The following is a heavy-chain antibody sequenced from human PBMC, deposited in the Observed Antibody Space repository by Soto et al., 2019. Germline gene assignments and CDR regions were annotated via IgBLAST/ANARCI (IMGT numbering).Heavy chain of an antibody. V-gene: IGHV3-72*01. J-gene: IGHJ6*01. CDR2: SRNRVNSHTT. CDR3: TRGLLGGAPSYTFHGMDV. CDR1: GFTFSDHY. Sequence: EVQLVESGGGLVQPGGSLRLSCAASGFTFSDHYMDWVRQAPGKGLEWVARSRNRVNSHTTEYAASVKGRFTISRDESKSSQDLQMNSLKIEDTAVYYCTRGLLGGAPSYTFHGMDVWGQGTTVTVSS. D-gene: IGHD1-26*01.